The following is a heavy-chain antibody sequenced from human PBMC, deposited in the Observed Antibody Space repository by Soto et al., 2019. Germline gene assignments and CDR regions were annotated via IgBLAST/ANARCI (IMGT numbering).Heavy chain of an antibody. Sequence: GGSLRLSWLASGLTFSSYSMSWVRQAAGTGLEWVSAISGSGGSRYYADCVKGRFTISRDNSKNTLYLQMNSLRAEDTAVYYCAKDNWNYVPHYYYGIDVWGQGTTVTVSS. V-gene: IGHV3-23*01. CDR2: ISGSGGSR. J-gene: IGHJ6*02. D-gene: IGHD1-7*01. CDR3: AKDNWNYVPHYYYGIDV. CDR1: GLTFSSYS.